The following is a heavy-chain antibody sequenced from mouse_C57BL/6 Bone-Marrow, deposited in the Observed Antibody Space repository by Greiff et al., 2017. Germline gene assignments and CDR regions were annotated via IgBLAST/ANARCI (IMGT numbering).Heavy chain of an antibody. Sequence: VQLQQPGAELVMPGASVKLSCKASGYTFTSYWMHWVKQRPGQGLEWIGEIDPSDSYTNYNQKFKGKSTLTVDKSSSTAYMQLSSLTSEDSAVYYCARKNDSNYGGYFDVWGTGTTVTVSS. CDR3: ARKNDSNYGGYFDV. CDR1: GYTFTSYW. D-gene: IGHD2-5*01. CDR2: IDPSDSYT. V-gene: IGHV1-69*01. J-gene: IGHJ1*03.